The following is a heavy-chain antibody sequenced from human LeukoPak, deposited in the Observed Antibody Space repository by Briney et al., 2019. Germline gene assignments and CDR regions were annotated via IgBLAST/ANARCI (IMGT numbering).Heavy chain of an antibody. V-gene: IGHV4-59*01. CDR2: IYYSGST. J-gene: IGHJ4*02. Sequence: SETLSLTCTVSGGPFSSYYWSWIRQPPGKGLEWIGYIYYSGSTNYNPYLKSRVTISVDTSKNQFSLKLSSVTAADTAVYYCARGSGSYYFDYWGQGTLVTVSS. D-gene: IGHD6-19*01. CDR3: ARGSGSYYFDY. CDR1: GGPFSSYY.